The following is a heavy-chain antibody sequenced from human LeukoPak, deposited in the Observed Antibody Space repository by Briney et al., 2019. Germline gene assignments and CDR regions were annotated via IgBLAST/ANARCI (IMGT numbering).Heavy chain of an antibody. D-gene: IGHD4-23*01. J-gene: IGHJ4*02. V-gene: IGHV2-5*02. Sequence: SGPTLVKPTQTLTLTCTFSGFSLSTSGVGVGWIRQPPGKALEWLALIYWDDDKRYSPSLKSRLTITKDTSKNQVVLTMTNVDPVDTATYYCAHSCGGGNSAYFDYWGQGTLVTVSS. CDR1: GFSLSTSGVG. CDR2: IYWDDDK. CDR3: AHSCGGGNSAYFDY.